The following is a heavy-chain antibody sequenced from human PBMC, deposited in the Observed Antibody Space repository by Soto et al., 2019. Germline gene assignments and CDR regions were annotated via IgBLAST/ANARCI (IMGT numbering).Heavy chain of an antibody. CDR2: IYHTEST. Sequence: QVLLQESGPGLVKPSGTLSLTCAVSGDSISSSFWWSWVRQPPGKGLGWMGEIYHTESTVYNPSLKSRVTISVDKSKNQFSLNLDSVTAADTAVYYCARYDFGTFDYWGRGILVTVSS. D-gene: IGHD4-17*01. J-gene: IGHJ4*02. CDR1: GDSISSSFW. V-gene: IGHV4-4*02. CDR3: ARYDFGTFDY.